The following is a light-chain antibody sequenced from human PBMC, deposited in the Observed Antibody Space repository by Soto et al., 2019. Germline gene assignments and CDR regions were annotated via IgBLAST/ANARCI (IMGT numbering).Light chain of an antibody. CDR2: DAS. CDR3: QQYDNLPFT. J-gene: IGKJ3*01. Sequence: DIQMTQSPSSLSASVRDRVTITCQASQDITNYLNWYQQKPGKAPKLLICDASNLEPGVPSRFSGSGSGTDFPLPISSLQPEDIATYYCQQYDNLPFTFGPGTKGDIK. CDR1: QDITNY. V-gene: IGKV1-33*01.